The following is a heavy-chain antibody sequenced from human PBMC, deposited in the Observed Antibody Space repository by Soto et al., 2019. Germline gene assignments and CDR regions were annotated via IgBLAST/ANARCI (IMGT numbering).Heavy chain of an antibody. CDR2: TYYRSKWYN. CDR1: GDSVSGNSAA. J-gene: IGHJ6*02. Sequence: SQTLSLTCAISGDSVSGNSAAWNCIRQSPSRGLEWLGRTYYRSKWYNDYAVSVKSRITINPDTSKNQFSLQLNSVTPEDTAVYYCARVLRITMVREGYYYYYYDMDVWGQGTTVTVSS. CDR3: ARVLRITMVREGYYYYYYDMDV. V-gene: IGHV6-1*01. D-gene: IGHD3-10*01.